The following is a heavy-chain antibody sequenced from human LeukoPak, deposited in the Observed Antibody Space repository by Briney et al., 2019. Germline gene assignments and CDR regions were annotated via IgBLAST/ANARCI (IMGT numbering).Heavy chain of an antibody. CDR1: GFTFSSYE. V-gene: IGHV3-48*03. Sequence: PGGALRLSCAASGFTFSSYEMNWVRQAPGKGVAWVSYISSSGSTIYYADSVKGRFTISRHNSKNTLYLQMNSLRAEDTAVYYCARAFLGDIVVVPAAILGAFDIWGQGTMVTVSS. CDR2: ISSSGSTI. D-gene: IGHD2-2*02. CDR3: ARAFLGDIVVVPAAILGAFDI. J-gene: IGHJ3*02.